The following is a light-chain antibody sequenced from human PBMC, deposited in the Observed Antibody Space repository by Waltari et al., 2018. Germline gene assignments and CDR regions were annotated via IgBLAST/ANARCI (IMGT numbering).Light chain of an antibody. V-gene: IGKV1-5*03. J-gene: IGKJ1*01. CDR2: KAS. CDR3: QQYNYYST. CDR1: QNINSW. Sequence: DIQMTQSPSTLSASVGDRVTITFRASQNINSWLAWYHQKPGKSPKLLIYKASSLESGVPLRFSGGGSGTEFTLTISSLQPDDFATYYCQQYNYYSTFGQGNKVEIK.